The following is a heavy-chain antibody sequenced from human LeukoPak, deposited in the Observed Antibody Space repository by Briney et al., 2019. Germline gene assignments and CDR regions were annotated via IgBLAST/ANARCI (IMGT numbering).Heavy chain of an antibody. J-gene: IGHJ6*04. CDR1: GFTFDDYA. D-gene: IGHD3-10*01. V-gene: IGHV3-9*01. Sequence: GGSLRLSCAASGFTFDDYAMHWVRQAPGKGLEWVSGISWNSGTIGYADSVKGRFTISRDNAKDSLYLQMNSLRADDTALYYCAKAMVRGVDYYGMDVWAKGTTVTVSS. CDR3: AKAMVRGVDYYGMDV. CDR2: ISWNSGTI.